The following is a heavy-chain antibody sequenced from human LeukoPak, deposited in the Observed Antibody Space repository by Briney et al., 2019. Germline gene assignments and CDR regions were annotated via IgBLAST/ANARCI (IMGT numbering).Heavy chain of an antibody. D-gene: IGHD3-22*01. Sequence: SVKVSCKASGGTFSSYAISWVRQAPGQGLEWMGGIIPIFGTANYAQKFQGRVTIIADESTSTAYMELSSLRSEDTAVYYCATSWGLYDSSGYYYCCDYWGQGTLVTVSS. J-gene: IGHJ4*02. CDR1: GGTFSSYA. CDR3: ATSWGLYDSSGYYYCCDY. CDR2: IIPIFGTA. V-gene: IGHV1-69*13.